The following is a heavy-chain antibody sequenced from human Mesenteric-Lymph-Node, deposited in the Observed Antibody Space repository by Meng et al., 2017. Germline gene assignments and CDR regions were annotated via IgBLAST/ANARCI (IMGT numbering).Heavy chain of an antibody. Sequence: PQLHEPGPGLVKPSEPLSLTCTVSGGSISSSSYYWAWIRQPPGEGLEWIGSVVYSGTTYYTSSLKSRVSISVDTSKNQFSLKLSSVTAADTAVYYCARHHHSPTFDYWGQGTLVTVSS. J-gene: IGHJ4*02. D-gene: IGHD1-14*01. CDR3: ARHHHSPTFDY. CDR2: VVYSGTT. V-gene: IGHV4-39*01. CDR1: GGSISSSSYY.